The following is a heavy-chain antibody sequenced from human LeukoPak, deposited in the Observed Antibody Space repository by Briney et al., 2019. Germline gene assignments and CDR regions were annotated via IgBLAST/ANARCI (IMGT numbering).Heavy chain of an antibody. D-gene: IGHD1-26*01. Sequence: SETLSLTCAVSGGSINENNWWSWVRQPPGKGLEWIGEIHHSGSTTYSPSLKSRLTISVDESMNQFSLKLSSVTAADTAVYYCARDRELHYWGQGTLVTVSS. CDR1: GGSINENNW. V-gene: IGHV4-4*02. J-gene: IGHJ4*02. CDR3: ARDRELHY. CDR2: IHHSGST.